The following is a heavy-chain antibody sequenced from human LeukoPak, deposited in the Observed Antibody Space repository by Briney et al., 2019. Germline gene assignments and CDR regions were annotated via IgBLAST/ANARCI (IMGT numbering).Heavy chain of an antibody. CDR3: ARVGYYSSGPFSYFDY. J-gene: IGHJ4*02. Sequence: PGGSLRLSCAASGFSVSNTYMSWVRQAPGKGLEWVAVISYDGSNEYYADSVKGRFTISRDSSENTLYLQMNSLRVEDTAVYYCARVGYYSSGPFSYFDYWGQGTLVTVSS. CDR2: ISYDGSNE. D-gene: IGHD3-10*01. CDR1: GFSVSNTY. V-gene: IGHV3-30-3*01.